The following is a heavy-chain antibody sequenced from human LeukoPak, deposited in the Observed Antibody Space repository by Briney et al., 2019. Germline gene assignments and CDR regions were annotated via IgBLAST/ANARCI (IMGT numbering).Heavy chain of an antibody. J-gene: IGHJ3*02. CDR1: GFTFSNYE. CDR3: ARGGWDAFDI. V-gene: IGHV3-48*03. Sequence: PGGSLRLSCAASGFTFSNYEMNWARQAPGKGLEWVSYISGSGRTTYYADSVKGRFTISRDNAKNSLCLQMNSLRAEDTAVYYCARGGWDAFDIWGQGTMATVSS. CDR2: ISGSGRTT. D-gene: IGHD2-15*01.